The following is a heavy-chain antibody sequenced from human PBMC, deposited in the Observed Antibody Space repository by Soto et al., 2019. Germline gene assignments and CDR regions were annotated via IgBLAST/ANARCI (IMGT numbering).Heavy chain of an antibody. CDR2: XXXXXXXX. CDR1: GYTFTAFY. J-gene: IGHJ5*02. D-gene: IGHD1-7*01. CDR3: ARDTLELQLLGWFEP. Sequence: ASVKVSCKASGYTFTAFYVHWVRQAPGQGLXXXXXXXXXXXXXXXXXXXXGRVSMTRDTSISTAYMELSSLTSDDTAIYYCARDTLELQLLGWFEPWGQGTLVTVSS. V-gene: IGHV1-2*02.